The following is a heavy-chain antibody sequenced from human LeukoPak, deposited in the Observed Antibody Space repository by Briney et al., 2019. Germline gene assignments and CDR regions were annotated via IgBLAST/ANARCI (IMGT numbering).Heavy chain of an antibody. D-gene: IGHD3-9*01. CDR1: GYTFTSYD. V-gene: IGHV1-8*01. Sequence: WASVKVSCKASGYTFTSYDINWVRRATGQGLEWMGWMNPNSGNTGYAQKFQGRVTMTRNTSIGTAYMELSSLRSEDTAVYYCARGGRYFDWLFQYWGQGTLVTVSS. J-gene: IGHJ1*01. CDR3: ARGGRYFDWLFQY. CDR2: MNPNSGNT.